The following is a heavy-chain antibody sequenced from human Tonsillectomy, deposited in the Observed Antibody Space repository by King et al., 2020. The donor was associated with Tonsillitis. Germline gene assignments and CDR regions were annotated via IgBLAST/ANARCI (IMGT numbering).Heavy chain of an antibody. D-gene: IGHD2-21*02. V-gene: IGHV1-69*01. CDR2: IIPIFDTV. Sequence: QLVQSGAEVKKPGSSVTVSCKASGGTFNSYAITWVRQAPGQGLEWMGGIIPIFDTVNYAEKFQGRITITADESTSTAYMELSSLRSEDTAVYYCARDIIVEAYCGGDCYSGPAFDIWGQGTTVTVSS. J-gene: IGHJ3*02. CDR3: ARDIIVEAYCGGDCYSGPAFDI. CDR1: GGTFNSYA.